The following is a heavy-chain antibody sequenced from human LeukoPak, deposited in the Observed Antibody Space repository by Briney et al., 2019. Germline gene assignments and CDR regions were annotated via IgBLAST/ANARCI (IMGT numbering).Heavy chain of an antibody. CDR1: GYTFTGYY. V-gene: IGHV1-2*02. Sequence: ASAKVSCKASGYTFTGYYMHWVRQAPGQGLEWMGWINPNSGGTNYAQKFQGRVTITADKSTSTAYMELSSLRSEDTAVYYCAMGVGAPEDLAVAADFDYWGQGTLVTVSS. J-gene: IGHJ4*02. CDR3: AMGVGAPEDLAVAADFDY. CDR2: INPNSGGT. D-gene: IGHD6-19*01.